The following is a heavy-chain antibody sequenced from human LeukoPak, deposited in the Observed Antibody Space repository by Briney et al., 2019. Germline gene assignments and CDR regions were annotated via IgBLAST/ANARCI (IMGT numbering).Heavy chain of an antibody. D-gene: IGHD2-2*01. V-gene: IGHV1-18*01. J-gene: IGHJ4*02. CDR2: ISGNNDNP. Sequence: ASVRVSCKTSGYTFSNFGINWVRQAPGKGVEWMGWISGNNDNPNYGQKFQGRFTVTTDSSTSTAYMELRNLRFDDTAVYYCARDGTSTDDYWGQGTLVTVSS. CDR3: ARDGTSTDDY. CDR1: GYTFSNFG.